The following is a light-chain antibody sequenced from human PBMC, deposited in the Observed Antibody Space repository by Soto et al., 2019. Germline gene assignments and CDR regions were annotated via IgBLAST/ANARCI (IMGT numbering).Light chain of an antibody. CDR2: STN. Sequence: QSVLTQEPSFSVSPGGTVTLTCALSSGSVSSSNSPSWYQQTPGQAPRTLIYSTNTRSSGVPDRFSGSILGNKAALTITGTQADDESDYYCGLYMGSGTWLFGGGTKLTVL. CDR1: SGSVSSSNS. J-gene: IGLJ3*02. CDR3: GLYMGSGTWL. V-gene: IGLV8-61*01.